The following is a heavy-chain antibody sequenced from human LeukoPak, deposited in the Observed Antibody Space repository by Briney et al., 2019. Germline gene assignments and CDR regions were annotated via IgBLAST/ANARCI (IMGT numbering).Heavy chain of an antibody. V-gene: IGHV4-30-2*01. J-gene: IGHJ5*02. CDR1: GGSISSGGYS. CDR2: IYHSGST. Sequence: SRTLSLTCAVSGGSISSGGYSWSWIRQPPGKGLEWIGYIYHSGSTYYNPSLKSRVTISVDRSKNQFSLKLSSVTAADTAVYYCARDSRSGGYYNWFDPWGQGTLVTVSS. CDR3: ARDSRSGGYYNWFDP. D-gene: IGHD2-15*01.